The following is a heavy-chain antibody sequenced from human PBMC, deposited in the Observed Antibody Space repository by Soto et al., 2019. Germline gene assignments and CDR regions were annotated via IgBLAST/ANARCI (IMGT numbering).Heavy chain of an antibody. V-gene: IGHV1-2*02. CDR2: INPNSGGT. CDR1: GYTFTGYY. Sequence: GASVKVSCKASGYTFTGYYIHWVRQAPGQGLEWMGWINPNSGGTNYAQKFQGRVTMTRDTSITTAYMELSSLRSDDTAVYYCARTLGIAVAGAKFDFWGKGTLVTVSS. D-gene: IGHD6-19*01. CDR3: ARTLGIAVAGAKFDF. J-gene: IGHJ4*02.